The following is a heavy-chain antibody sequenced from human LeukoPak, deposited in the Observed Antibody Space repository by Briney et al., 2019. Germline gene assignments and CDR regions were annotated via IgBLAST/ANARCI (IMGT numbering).Heavy chain of an antibody. CDR2: IDPRSGGT. Sequence: ASVKVSCKASGYTFTDYYIHWVRRAPGQGLEWMGWIDPRSGGTRCTQKFQGRVTMTRDTSISTVYLDLSGMTFDDTALYYCATDNYGTLDYWGQGTLDIVSS. J-gene: IGHJ4*02. V-gene: IGHV1-2*02. CDR3: ATDNYGTLDY. CDR1: GYTFTDYY. D-gene: IGHD3-16*01.